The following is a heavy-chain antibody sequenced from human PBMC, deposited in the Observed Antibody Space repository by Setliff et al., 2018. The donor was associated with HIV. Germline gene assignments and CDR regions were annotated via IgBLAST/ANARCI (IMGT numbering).Heavy chain of an antibody. J-gene: IGHJ5*02. CDR1: EFTFSSYA. CDR3: ARVSGYGLRGFDP. CDR2: IAGTSAST. V-gene: IGHV3-23*01. D-gene: IGHD5-12*01. Sequence: GGSLRLSCAASEFTFSSYAMTWVRQAPGKGLEWVSAIAGTSASTNYADFVKGRFTISRDSSKNTLDLQMNSLRGEDTAVYYCARVSGYGLRGFDPWGQGTLVTVSS.